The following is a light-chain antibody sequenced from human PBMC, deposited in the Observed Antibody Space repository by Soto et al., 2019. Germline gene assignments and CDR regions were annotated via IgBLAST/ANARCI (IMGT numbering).Light chain of an antibody. Sequence: VLTQSPATLSLSPGDRVTLSCRASQTVSRYLAWYQQKPGQAPRLLIYYASRRATGIPARFSGSGSGTDHTLTISSLEPDDFSVYYCQKRNTLPLLTFGGGTKVEI. CDR2: YAS. CDR3: QKRNTLPLLT. J-gene: IGKJ4*02. V-gene: IGKV3-11*01. CDR1: QTVSRY.